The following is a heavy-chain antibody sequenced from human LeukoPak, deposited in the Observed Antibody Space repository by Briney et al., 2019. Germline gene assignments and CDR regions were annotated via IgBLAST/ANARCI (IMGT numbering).Heavy chain of an antibody. CDR3: ARDWGSSWYHVSGLSDY. CDR1: GYTFTSCA. J-gene: IGHJ4*02. Sequence: EASVKVSCKASGYTFTSCAMHWVRQAPGQRLEWVGWINAGNGNTKYSQKFQGRVTITRDTSASTAYMELSSLRSEDTAVYYCARDWGSSWYHVSGLSDYWGQGTLVTVSS. CDR2: INAGNGNT. V-gene: IGHV1-3*01. D-gene: IGHD6-13*01.